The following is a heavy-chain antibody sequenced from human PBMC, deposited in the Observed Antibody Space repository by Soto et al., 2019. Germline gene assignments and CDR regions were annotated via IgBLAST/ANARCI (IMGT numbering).Heavy chain of an antibody. J-gene: IGHJ4*02. D-gene: IGHD3-22*01. CDR1: CGSISSYY. CDR3: ARSSDYYDSRGYYVDY. Sequence: SETLSLTCTVSCGSISSYYWSWIRRPPGKGLEWIGYIYYSGRTNYNPSLKSRVTISVGTSKNQFSLKLSSVTAADTAVYYCARSSDYYDSRGYYVDYWGQGTLVTVSS. CDR2: IYYSGRT. V-gene: IGHV4-59*01.